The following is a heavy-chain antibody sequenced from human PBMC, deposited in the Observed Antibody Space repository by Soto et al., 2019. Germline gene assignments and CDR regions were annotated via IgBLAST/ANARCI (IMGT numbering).Heavy chain of an antibody. V-gene: IGHV1-18*04. J-gene: IGHJ3*02. CDR3: ARDGGRGVGATDDAFDI. CDR2: ISAYNGNT. D-gene: IGHD1-26*01. Sequence: QVQLVQSGAEVKKPGASVKVSCKASGYTFTSYGISWVRQAHGQGLEWMGWISAYNGNTNYAQKLQGRVTMTTDTSTSTAYRERRSRRSDDTAVYYCARDGGRGVGATDDAFDIWGQGTMVTVSS. CDR1: GYTFTSYG.